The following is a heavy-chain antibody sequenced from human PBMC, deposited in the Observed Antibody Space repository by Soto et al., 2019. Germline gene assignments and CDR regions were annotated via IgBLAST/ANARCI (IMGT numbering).Heavy chain of an antibody. CDR1: GYTFSNFA. CDR3: ARAVARGVKTIYYYYGMDV. Sequence: QVQLVQSGAEVKKPGASVKVSCKASGYTFSNFAMHWVRQAPGQRLEWMGWINPGNGNTKYSQTFRGRVTITRDTSASTAYMELSSLRSEDTAVYYCARAVARGVKTIYYYYGMDVWGQGTTVTVSS. J-gene: IGHJ6*02. V-gene: IGHV1-3*01. CDR2: INPGNGNT. D-gene: IGHD3-10*01.